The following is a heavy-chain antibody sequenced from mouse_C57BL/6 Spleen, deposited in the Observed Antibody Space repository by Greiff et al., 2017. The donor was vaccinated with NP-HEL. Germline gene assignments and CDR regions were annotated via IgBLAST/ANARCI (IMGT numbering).Heavy chain of an antibody. V-gene: IGHV1-42*01. D-gene: IGHD4-1*02. CDR1: GYSFTGYY. Sequence: VHVKQSGPELVKPGASVKISCKASGYSFTGYYMNWVKQSPEKSLEWIGEINPSTGGTTYNQKFKAKATLTVDKSSSTAYMQLKSLTSEDSAVYYCARFSPNWDEGWYFDVWGTGTTVTVSS. CDR2: INPSTGGT. J-gene: IGHJ1*03. CDR3: ARFSPNWDEGWYFDV.